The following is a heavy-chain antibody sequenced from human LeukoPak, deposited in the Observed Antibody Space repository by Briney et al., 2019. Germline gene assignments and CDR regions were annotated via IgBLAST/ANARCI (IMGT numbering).Heavy chain of an antibody. CDR1: GGSLNSFSHY. CDR2: IFSSGST. D-gene: IGHD2-21*01. CDR3: ARGLAHGGIANWFDP. Sequence: SETLSLTCSVPGGSLNSFSHYWAWIRQPPGKGLEWIGCIFSSGSTYYNPSLQSRGTFSLDKSNNHFALKLTPLTAADTAVYYCARGLAHGGIANWFDPWGQGTLVTVSS. J-gene: IGHJ5*02. V-gene: IGHV4-39*06.